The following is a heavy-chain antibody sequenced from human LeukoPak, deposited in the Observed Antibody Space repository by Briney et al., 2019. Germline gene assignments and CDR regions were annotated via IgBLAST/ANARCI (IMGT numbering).Heavy chain of an antibody. CDR2: IYSGGST. J-gene: IGHJ3*02. D-gene: IGHD3-9*01. CDR3: ARDRREDHYDILTGYYRGDAFDI. CDR1: GFTVSSNY. Sequence: PGGSLRLSCAASGFTVSSNYMSWVRQAPGKGLEWVSVIYSGGSTYYADSVKGRFTISRDNSKNTLYLQMNSLRAEDTAVYYCARDRREDHYDILTGYYRGDAFDIWGQGTLVTVSS. V-gene: IGHV3-53*01.